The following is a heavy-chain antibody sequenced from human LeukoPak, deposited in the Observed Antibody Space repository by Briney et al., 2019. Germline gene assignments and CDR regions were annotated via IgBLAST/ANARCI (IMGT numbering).Heavy chain of an antibody. V-gene: IGHV4-34*01. D-gene: IGHD2-15*01. Sequence: KPSETLSLTCAVYGGSFSGYYWSWIRQPPGKGLEWIEEINHSGSTNYNPSLKSRVTISVDTSKNQFSLKLSSVTAADTAVYYCARGRIEYCSGGSCYSGLRTAAKYYFDYWGQGTLVTVSS. CDR2: INHSGST. CDR3: ARGRIEYCSGGSCYSGLRTAAKYYFDY. J-gene: IGHJ4*02. CDR1: GGSFSGYY.